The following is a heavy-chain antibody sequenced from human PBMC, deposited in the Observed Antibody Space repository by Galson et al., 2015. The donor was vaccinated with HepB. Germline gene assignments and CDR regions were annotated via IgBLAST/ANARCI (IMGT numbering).Heavy chain of an antibody. CDR2: ISYDESFT. J-gene: IGHJ4*02. V-gene: IGHV3-30*18. Sequence: SLRLSCAASGFTFSTSGMHWVRQVPGKGLEWVTLISYDESFTYYADSVKGRFTFSRDNSKNTVSLQMNSLGIEDTAVYYCAKAPVVNTFFDSWGQGTLVTVSS. D-gene: IGHD3-22*01. CDR1: GFTFSTSG. CDR3: AKAPVVNTFFDS.